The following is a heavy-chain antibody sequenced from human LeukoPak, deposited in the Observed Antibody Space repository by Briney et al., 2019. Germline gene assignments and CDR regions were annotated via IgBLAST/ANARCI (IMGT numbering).Heavy chain of an antibody. CDR3: AKDKQAVGYYFDY. J-gene: IGHJ4*02. CDR2: ISDSGGST. Sequence: GGSLRLSCAASGFTFITYAMSWVRQAPGKGLEWVSGISDSGGSTYYADSVKGRFTISRDNSKNTLYLQMNSLRPEDTAVYYCAKDKQAVGYYFDYWGQGTLVTVSS. D-gene: IGHD6-19*01. CDR1: GFTFITYA. V-gene: IGHV3-23*01.